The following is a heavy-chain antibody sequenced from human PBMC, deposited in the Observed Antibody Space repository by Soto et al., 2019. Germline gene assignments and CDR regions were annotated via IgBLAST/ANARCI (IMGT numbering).Heavy chain of an antibody. V-gene: IGHV1-3*01. CDR1: GYTFTSYA. CDR3: ARGDWCLFDY. CDR2: INAGNGNT. Sequence: QVQLVQSGAEVKKPGASVKVSCKASGYTFTSYAIDWVRQAPGQRLEWMGWINAGNGNTTYSQKFQGRVTITRDTSASTAYMELRSLKAEDTAVYYCARGDWCLFDYWGQGTLVTVSS. J-gene: IGHJ4*02. D-gene: IGHD2-8*02.